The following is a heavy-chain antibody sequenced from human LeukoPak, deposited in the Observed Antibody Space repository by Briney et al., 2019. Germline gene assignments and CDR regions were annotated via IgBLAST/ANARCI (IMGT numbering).Heavy chain of an antibody. D-gene: IGHD3/OR15-3a*01. Sequence: QSGGSLRLSCAASGFTFSSYAMSWVRQAPGKGLEWVSAISGSGGSTYYADSVKGRFTISRDNSKNTLYLQMNSLRAEDTAVYYCAIQDWLGWPTFDYWGQGTLVTVSS. V-gene: IGHV3-23*01. CDR2: ISGSGGST. CDR1: GFTFSSYA. CDR3: AIQDWLGWPTFDY. J-gene: IGHJ4*02.